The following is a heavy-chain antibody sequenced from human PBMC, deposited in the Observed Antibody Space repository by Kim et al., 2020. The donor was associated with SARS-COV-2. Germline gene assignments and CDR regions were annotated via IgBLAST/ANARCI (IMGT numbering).Heavy chain of an antibody. V-gene: IGHV3-33*01. D-gene: IGHD2-2*01. CDR3: ARSRLAHFDY. CDR2: EK. J-gene: IGHJ4*02. Sequence: EKSYADSVKGRFTVSRDNSKNALYLQMKSLRAEDTAVYYCARSRLAHFDYWRQGTLVTVSS.